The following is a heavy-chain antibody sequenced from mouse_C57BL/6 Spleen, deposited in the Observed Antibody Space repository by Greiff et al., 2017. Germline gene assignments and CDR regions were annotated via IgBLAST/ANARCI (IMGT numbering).Heavy chain of an antibody. D-gene: IGHD2-2*01. CDR2: FNPYNDDT. J-gene: IGHJ4*01. Sequence: QVQLQQPGAELVKPGASVKMSCKASGYTFTTYPMEWMKQNPGQSLEWIGNFNPYNDDTKYNEKFKGKATLTVEKSSSTVYLELSRLTSDDSAVYYCARLVVYYAMDYWGQGTSVTVSS. V-gene: IGHV1-47*01. CDR3: ARLVVYYAMDY. CDR1: GYTFTTYP.